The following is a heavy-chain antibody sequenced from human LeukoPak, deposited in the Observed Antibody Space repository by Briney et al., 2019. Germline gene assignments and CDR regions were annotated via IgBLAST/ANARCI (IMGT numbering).Heavy chain of an antibody. D-gene: IGHD2-15*01. J-gene: IGHJ4*02. CDR1: GYTFTGYY. CDR2: ISAYNGNT. V-gene: IGHV1-18*04. Sequence: ASVKVSCKASGYTFTGYYMHWVRQAPGQGLEWMGWISAYNGNTNYAQKLQGRVTMTTDTSTSTAYMELRSLRSDDTAVYYCARDFGWGYCSGGSCPLFDYWGQGTLVTVSS. CDR3: ARDFGWGYCSGGSCPLFDY.